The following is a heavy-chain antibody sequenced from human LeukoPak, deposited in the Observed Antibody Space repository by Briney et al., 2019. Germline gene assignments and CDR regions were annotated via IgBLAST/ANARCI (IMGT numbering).Heavy chain of an antibody. V-gene: IGHV1-69*01. Sequence: SVKVSCKASGGTFSSYAISWVRQAPGQGLEWMGGIIPIFGTANYAQKFQGRVTITADESTSTAYMELSSLRSEDTAVYYCARVGEDGPAFDIWGQGTMVTVSS. CDR1: GGTFSSYA. J-gene: IGHJ3*02. CDR2: IIPIFGTA. CDR3: ARVGEDGPAFDI. D-gene: IGHD3-10*01.